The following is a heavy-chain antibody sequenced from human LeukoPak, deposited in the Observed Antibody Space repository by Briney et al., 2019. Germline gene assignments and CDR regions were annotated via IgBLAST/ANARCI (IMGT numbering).Heavy chain of an antibody. V-gene: IGHV3-21*01. J-gene: IGHJ4*02. D-gene: IGHD6-19*01. CDR3: AREDSSGCDY. CDR1: GFTFSSYS. Sequence: GGSLRLSCAASGFTFSSYSMNWVRQAPGKGLEWVSSIGSSSSYIYYADSVKGRFTISRDNAKNSLYLQMNSLRAEDTAVYYCAREDSSGCDYWGQGTLVTVSS. CDR2: IGSSSSYI.